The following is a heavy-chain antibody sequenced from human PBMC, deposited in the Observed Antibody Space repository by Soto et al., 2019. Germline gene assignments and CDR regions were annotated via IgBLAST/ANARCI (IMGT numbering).Heavy chain of an antibody. Sequence: QVQLVQSGAEVKKPGASVKVSCKASGYTFTNYAMHWVRQAPGQRLEWMGWINAGNGNTKYSQKFQGRVTITRDTAARTAYRELSRLRSEDTAVYYCARGGSLYWYFDLWGRGTLVTVSS. CDR3: ARGGSLYWYFDL. CDR2: INAGNGNT. D-gene: IGHD1-26*01. V-gene: IGHV1-3*01. CDR1: GYTFTNYA. J-gene: IGHJ2*01.